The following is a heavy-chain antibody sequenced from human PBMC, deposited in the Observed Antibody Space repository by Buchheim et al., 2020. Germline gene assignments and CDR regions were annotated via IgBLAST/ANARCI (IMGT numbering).Heavy chain of an antibody. CDR3: AKDYSSGYYGFDY. D-gene: IGHD6-19*01. CDR1: GFTFSNYA. V-gene: IGHV3-23*01. CDR2: VSGSGGSI. Sequence: EVQLLESGGGLVQPGGSLRLSCAASGFTFSNYAMSWVRQAPGKGLEWVSTVSGSGGSIYYADSVKGRFTISRDNSKNTLDLQMNSLRAKDTAVYFCAKDYSSGYYGFDYWGQGTL. J-gene: IGHJ4*02.